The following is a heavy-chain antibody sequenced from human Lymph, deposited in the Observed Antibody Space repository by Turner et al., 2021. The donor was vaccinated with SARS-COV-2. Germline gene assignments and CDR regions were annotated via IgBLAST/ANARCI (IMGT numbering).Heavy chain of an antibody. D-gene: IGHD3-10*01. Sequence: QVQLVESGGGVVQPGRSLRLSCPASGFTFSSYAMYWVRQAPGKGLEWVAVISYDGSNKYYADSVKGRFTISRDNSKNTLYLQMNSLRAEDTAVYYCARGDYYGSGSFPGKTFDYWGQGTLVTVSS. J-gene: IGHJ4*02. V-gene: IGHV3-30-3*01. CDR1: GFTFSSYA. CDR2: ISYDGSNK. CDR3: ARGDYYGSGSFPGKTFDY.